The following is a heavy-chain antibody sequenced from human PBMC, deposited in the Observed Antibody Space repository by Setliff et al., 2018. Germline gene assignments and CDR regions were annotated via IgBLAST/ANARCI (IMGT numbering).Heavy chain of an antibody. V-gene: IGHV3-7*01. J-gene: IGHJ6*02. Sequence: HPGGSLRLSCAASGFSFRSYWMSWVRQAPGKGLEWVTNIKQDGSEKYYVDSVKGRYTISRDNAENSLYLQKNSMRDEDTAEYYCARDHGYGSRFYYYYDGMDVWGQGTTVTVSS. CDR2: IKQDGSEK. CDR1: GFSFRSYW. D-gene: IGHD3-10*01. CDR3: ARDHGYGSRFYYYYDGMDV.